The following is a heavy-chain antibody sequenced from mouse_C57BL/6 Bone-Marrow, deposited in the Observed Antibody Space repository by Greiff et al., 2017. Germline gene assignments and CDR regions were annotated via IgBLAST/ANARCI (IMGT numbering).Heavy chain of an antibody. CDR2: ISDGGSYT. Sequence: EVKLVESGGGLVKPGGSLKLSCAASGFTFSSYAMSWVSQTPEKRLEWVATISDGGSYTYYPDNVKGRFTISRDNAKNNLYLQMSHLKSEDTAMYYCARVLFQGFDYWGQGTTLTVSS. CDR1: GFTFSSYA. V-gene: IGHV5-4*03. CDR3: ARVLFQGFDY. D-gene: IGHD1-1*01. J-gene: IGHJ2*01.